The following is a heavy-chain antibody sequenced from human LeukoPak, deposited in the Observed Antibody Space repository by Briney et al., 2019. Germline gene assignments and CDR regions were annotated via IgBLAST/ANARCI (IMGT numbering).Heavy chain of an antibody. CDR3: ARHTIFCSFINCSPFGP. J-gene: IGHJ5*02. CDR2: VSHDGIT. V-gene: IGHV4-39*01. CDR1: GGSFSSALYY. D-gene: IGHD3-3*01. Sequence: SETLSLTCTVSGGSFSSALYYWAWIRQTPEQQLEWIGSVSHDGITKYSPSLGGRVSLSADTSKNAFFMEVHSVTAADSAIYYCARHTIFCSFINCSPFGPWGQGTLVTVSS.